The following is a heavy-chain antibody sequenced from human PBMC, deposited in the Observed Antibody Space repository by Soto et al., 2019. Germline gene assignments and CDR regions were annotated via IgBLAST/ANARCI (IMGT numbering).Heavy chain of an antibody. CDR2: ISSSSSTI. V-gene: IGHV3-48*01. J-gene: IGHJ4*01. Sequence: EVQLVESGGGLLQPGGSLRLSCVASGFTFRSYDMNWVRQAPGKGLEWVSYISSSSSTIYYADSVKGRFTISRDNVKNSMYRQMNSLRASDTAADYCARFRCDYCGHGTMVTVSS. CDR1: GFTFRSYD. CDR3: ARFRCDY.